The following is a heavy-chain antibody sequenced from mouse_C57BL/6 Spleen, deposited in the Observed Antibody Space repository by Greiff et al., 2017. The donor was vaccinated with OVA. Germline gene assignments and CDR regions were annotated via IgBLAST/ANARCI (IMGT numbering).Heavy chain of an antibody. Sequence: VKLQQSGPELVKPGASVKISCKASGYAFSSSWMNWVKQRPGKGLEWIGRIYPGDGDTNYNGKFKGKATLTADKSSSTAYMQLSSLTSEDSAVYFCARELLEFAYWGQGTLVTVSA. CDR1: GYAFSSSW. J-gene: IGHJ3*01. CDR2: IYPGDGDT. D-gene: IGHD4-1*01. CDR3: ARELLEFAY. V-gene: IGHV1-82*01.